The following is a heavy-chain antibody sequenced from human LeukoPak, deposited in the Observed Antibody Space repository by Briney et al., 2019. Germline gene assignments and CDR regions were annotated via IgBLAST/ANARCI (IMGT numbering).Heavy chain of an antibody. J-gene: IGHJ5*02. Sequence: ASVKVSCKASGYSFTNYGITWIREAPGQGPELLGWISGYNANAHYAQNVQGRVTLTTDTSTNTAYMELRGLTSDDTAMYYCARVGRGCSSIRCYWEDWFDPWGQGTLVIVSS. D-gene: IGHD2-2*01. CDR1: GYSFTNYG. CDR3: ARVGRGCSSIRCYWEDWFDP. V-gene: IGHV1-18*01. CDR2: ISGYNANA.